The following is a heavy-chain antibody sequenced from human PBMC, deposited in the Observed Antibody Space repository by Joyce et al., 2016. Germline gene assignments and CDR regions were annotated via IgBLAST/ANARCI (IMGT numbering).Heavy chain of an antibody. V-gene: IGHV4-34*02. J-gene: IGHJ4*02. CDR1: SGPFSGFF. CDR2: ITNSGAT. CDR3: ARSQWLAPLMY. Sequence: QVQLQQWGAGLLTTSETLSLTCAVYSGPFSGFFWSWVRQPPGKGLEGIGDITNSGATHYNPSIKSRLTMSVDTSRKEFSLKLSSVTVADTAIDYCARSQWLAPLMYWGQGTPVTVSS. D-gene: IGHD6-19*01.